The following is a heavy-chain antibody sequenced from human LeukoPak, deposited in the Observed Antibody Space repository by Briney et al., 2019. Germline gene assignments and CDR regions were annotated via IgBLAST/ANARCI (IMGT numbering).Heavy chain of an antibody. CDR3: ARGRMKDWFDP. CDR2: IYYSGST. CDR1: GGSISSSSYY. J-gene: IGHJ5*02. V-gene: IGHV4-39*07. Sequence: PSETLSLTCTVSGGSISSSSYYWGWIRQPPGKGLEWIGSIYYSGSTYYNPSLKSRVTISVDTSKNQFSLKLSSVTAADTAVYYCARGRMKDWFDPWGQGTLVTVSS.